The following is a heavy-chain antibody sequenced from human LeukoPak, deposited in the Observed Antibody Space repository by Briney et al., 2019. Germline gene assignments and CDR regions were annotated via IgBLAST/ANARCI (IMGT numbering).Heavy chain of an antibody. V-gene: IGHV3-11*03. D-gene: IGHD3-9*01. Sequence: GGSLRLSCTASGFTFSNFYMSWIRQAPGKGLEWVSFISSASTYTNFADSVKGRFTVSRDNAKNSLFLQMNSLRAEDTAVYYCAKFLTGQYDAFDIWGQGTMVTVSA. CDR1: GFTFSNFY. J-gene: IGHJ3*02. CDR3: AKFLTGQYDAFDI. CDR2: ISSASTYT.